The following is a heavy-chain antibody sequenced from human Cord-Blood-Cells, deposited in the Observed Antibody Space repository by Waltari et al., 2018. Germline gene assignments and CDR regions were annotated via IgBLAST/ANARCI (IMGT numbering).Heavy chain of an antibody. V-gene: IGHV4-31*03. CDR2: IYYSGST. Sequence: QVQLQESGPGLVKPSQTLSLTCTVAGGSISSGGYYWAWIRQAPGKGLEWIGYIYYSGSTYYNPSLKSRVTISVDTSKNQFSLKLSSVTAADTAVYYCAGTTLTGYYYMDVWGKGTTVTVSS. J-gene: IGHJ6*03. D-gene: IGHD4-4*01. CDR3: AGTTLTGYYYMDV. CDR1: GGSISSGGYY.